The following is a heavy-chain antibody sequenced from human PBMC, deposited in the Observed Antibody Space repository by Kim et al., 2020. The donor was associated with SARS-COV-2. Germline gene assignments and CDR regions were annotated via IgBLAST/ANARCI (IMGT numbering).Heavy chain of an antibody. CDR3: ARSGGGYANYYNNGVDV. D-gene: IGHD5-12*01. CDR1: GYTFTSYA. CDR2: INANTGNP. Sequence: ASVKVSCKASGYTFTSYAMNWVRQAPGQGLEWMGWINANTGNPTYAQGFTGRFVFSLDTSVSTAYLQISSLKAEDTAVYYCARSGGGYANYYNNGVDVWGQGTTVTVSS. J-gene: IGHJ6*02. V-gene: IGHV7-4-1*02.